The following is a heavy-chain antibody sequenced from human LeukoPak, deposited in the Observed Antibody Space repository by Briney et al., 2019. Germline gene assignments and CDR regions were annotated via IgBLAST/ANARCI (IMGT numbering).Heavy chain of an antibody. CDR3: ARGHRYYDILTGYYPPYYYYYGMDV. CDR1: GGSISSGGYY. J-gene: IGHJ6*02. V-gene: IGHV4-31*03. CDR2: IYYSGST. Sequence: PSETLSLTCTVSGGSISSGGYYWSWIRQHPGKGLEWIGYIYYSGSTYYNPSLKSRVIISVDTSKNQFSLKLSSVTAADTAVYYCARGHRYYDILTGYYPPYYYYYGMDVWGQGTTVTVSS. D-gene: IGHD3-9*01.